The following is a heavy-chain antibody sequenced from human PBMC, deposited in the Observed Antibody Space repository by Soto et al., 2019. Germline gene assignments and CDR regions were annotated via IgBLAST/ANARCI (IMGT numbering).Heavy chain of an antibody. CDR3: ARGIPYSSSWYYFDY. J-gene: IGHJ4*02. CDR1: GGSISSYY. CDR2: IYYSGST. Sequence: QVQLQESGPGLVKPSETLSLTCTVSGGSISSYYWNWIRQPPGKGLEWIGYIYYSGSTNYNPSLKSRVTISVDTSKNQFSLKLSSVTAADTAVYYCARGIPYSSSWYYFDYWGQGTLVTVSS. V-gene: IGHV4-59*01. D-gene: IGHD6-13*01.